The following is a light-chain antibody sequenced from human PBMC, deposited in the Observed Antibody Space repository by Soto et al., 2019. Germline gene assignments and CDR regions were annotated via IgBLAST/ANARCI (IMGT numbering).Light chain of an antibody. CDR3: QQYYTTPWA. J-gene: IGKJ1*01. Sequence: DIVMTQSPASLAVSLGERATINCKSSQSVLYSANDENYLAWYQQKPGQPPKLLIYWASTREYGVPDRFSGSGSRTDFTLTISSLQAEDVEVYYCQQYYTTPWAFGQGTKVEI. CDR2: WAS. V-gene: IGKV4-1*01. CDR1: QSVLYSANDENY.